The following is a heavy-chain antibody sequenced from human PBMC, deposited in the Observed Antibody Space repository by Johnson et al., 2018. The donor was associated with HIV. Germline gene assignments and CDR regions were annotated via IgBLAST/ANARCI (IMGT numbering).Heavy chain of an antibody. CDR1: GFTFDDYG. J-gene: IGHJ3*02. CDR3: ARDGRGEQLVDQGDAFDI. Sequence: VHLVESGGGVVRPGGSLRLSCAASGFTFDDYGMSWVRQAPGKGLEWVSGINWNGGSTAYGDSVKGRFTISRDNAKNSLYLQMNSLRAEDTALYFCARDGRGEQLVDQGDAFDIWGQGTMVTVSS. D-gene: IGHD6-6*01. CDR2: INWNGGST. V-gene: IGHV3-20*04.